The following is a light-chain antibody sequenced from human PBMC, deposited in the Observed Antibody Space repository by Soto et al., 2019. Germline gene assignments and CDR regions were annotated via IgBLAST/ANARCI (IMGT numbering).Light chain of an antibody. V-gene: IGKV3-20*01. J-gene: IGKJ3*01. CDR2: GAS. CDR3: QQSGSSPVS. Sequence: EIVLTQSPGTLSLSPGERATLSCRASQSVSNNYLAWYQQKPGQAPRFLMYGASSRATGTPDRFSGSGSGTAFTLTISRLEPDDYAVYYCQQSGSSPVSFGPGTKVDIK. CDR1: QSVSNNY.